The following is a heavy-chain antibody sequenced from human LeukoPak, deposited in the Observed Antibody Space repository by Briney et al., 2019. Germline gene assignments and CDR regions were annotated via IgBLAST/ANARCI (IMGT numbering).Heavy chain of an antibody. D-gene: IGHD6-19*01. CDR2: INSDGSST. CDR1: GFTFSSYW. Sequence: GGSLRLSCAASGFTFSSYWMHWVRQAPGKGLVWVSRINSDGSSTSYADSVKGRFTISRDNAKNTLYLQMNSLRAEDTAVYYCARAGRTGYSSGWYGYYYYYMDVWGKGTTVTVSS. J-gene: IGHJ6*03. V-gene: IGHV3-74*01. CDR3: ARAGRTGYSSGWYGYYYYYMDV.